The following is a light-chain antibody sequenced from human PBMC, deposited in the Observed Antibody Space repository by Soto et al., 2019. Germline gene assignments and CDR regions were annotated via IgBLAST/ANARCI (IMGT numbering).Light chain of an antibody. CDR1: QSVSSSN. Sequence: EVVLTQSPATLSVSPGERATLSCRASQSVSSSNLAWYQQRPGQAPRLLIYGASRRATGIPDRFSGSGSGTDFTLTISSLQPEDFATYYCQQSYSTLSIPFGQVTRLENK. CDR3: QQSYSTLSIP. V-gene: IGKV3D-20*02. J-gene: IGKJ5*01. CDR2: GAS.